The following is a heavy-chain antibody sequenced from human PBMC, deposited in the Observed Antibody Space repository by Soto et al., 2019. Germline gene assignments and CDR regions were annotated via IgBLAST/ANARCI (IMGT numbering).Heavy chain of an antibody. CDR1: GYSISSGYY. V-gene: IGHV4-38-2*02. J-gene: IGHJ4*02. Sequence: PSETLSLTCAVSGYSISSGYYWGWIRQPPGKGLEWIGSLSHTGSAFYKPSLKSRVTISLDTSKNQFSLKVSSVTAADTAVYYCARDRSGATDFDSSGQGILVTVSS. CDR2: LSHTGSA. D-gene: IGHD1-26*01. CDR3: ARDRSGATDFDS.